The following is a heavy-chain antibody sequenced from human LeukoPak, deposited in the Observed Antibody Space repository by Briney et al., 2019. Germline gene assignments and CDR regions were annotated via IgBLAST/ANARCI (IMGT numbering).Heavy chain of an antibody. CDR3: ASNTMATYPDYYYMDV. J-gene: IGHJ6*03. CDR1: GGSFSGYY. V-gene: IGHV4-34*01. CDR2: INHSGST. D-gene: IGHD5-24*01. Sequence: SETLSLTCAVYGGSFSGYYWSWIRQPPGKGPEWIGEINHSGSTNYNPSLKSRVTISVDASKNQFSLKLSSVTAADTAVYYCASNTMATYPDYYYMDVWGKGTTVTVSS.